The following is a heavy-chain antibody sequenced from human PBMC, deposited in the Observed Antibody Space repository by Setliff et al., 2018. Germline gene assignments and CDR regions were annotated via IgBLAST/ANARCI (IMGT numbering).Heavy chain of an antibody. CDR3: AMGRQEVAAAGKTQIDY. V-gene: IGHV4-39*07. Sequence: SETLSLTCTVSGGSISSRTYYWGWFRQPPGKGLEWIGSFYYSGSTYYNPSLQSRVTISVDTSKNQFSLKLSSVTAADTAVYYCAMGRQEVAAAGKTQIDYWGQGTLVTVSS. CDR1: GGSISSRTYY. J-gene: IGHJ4*02. CDR2: FYYSGST. D-gene: IGHD6-13*01.